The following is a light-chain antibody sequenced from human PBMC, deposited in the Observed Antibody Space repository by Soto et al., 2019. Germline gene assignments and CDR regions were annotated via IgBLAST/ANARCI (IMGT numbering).Light chain of an antibody. CDR1: GSDIGKNH. CDR2: DNI. Sequence: QAVVTQPPSVSAAPGQKVTISCSGGGSDIGKNHVSWFQQLPGTAPKLLIYDNIHRPSGIPDRFSGSKSGTSATLTITGLQTGDEADSYCHTWDSSLSVGVFGGGTKLTVL. J-gene: IGLJ2*01. CDR3: HTWDSSLSVGV. V-gene: IGLV1-51*01.